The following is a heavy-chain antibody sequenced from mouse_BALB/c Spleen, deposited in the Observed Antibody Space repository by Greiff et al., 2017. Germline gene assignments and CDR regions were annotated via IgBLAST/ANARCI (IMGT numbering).Heavy chain of an antibody. D-gene: IGHD2-2*01. CDR3: ARFGYAWFAY. Sequence: EVKLVESGGGLVQPGGSRKLSCAASGFTFSSFGMHWVRQAPEKGLEWVAYISSGSSTIYYADTVKGRFTISRDNPKNTLFLQMTSLRSEDTAMYYCARFGYAWFAYWGQGTLVTVSA. CDR1: GFTFSSFG. J-gene: IGHJ3*01. V-gene: IGHV5-17*02. CDR2: ISSGSSTI.